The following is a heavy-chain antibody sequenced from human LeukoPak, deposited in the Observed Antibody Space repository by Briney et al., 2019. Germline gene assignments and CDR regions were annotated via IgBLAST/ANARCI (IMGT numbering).Heavy chain of an antibody. CDR1: GFTFVNFP. CDR3: AKDTSIGRYCTNGVCSPFDY. V-gene: IGHV3-23*01. D-gene: IGHD2-8*01. Sequence: GGSLRLSCAASGFTFVNFPMTWFRQAPGKGLEWVSFISADGETNYAESVKGRFTISRDNSRSTLYLQMNSLRAEDTALYYCAKDTSIGRYCTNGVCSPFDYWGQATLVTVSS. CDR2: ISADGET. J-gene: IGHJ4*02.